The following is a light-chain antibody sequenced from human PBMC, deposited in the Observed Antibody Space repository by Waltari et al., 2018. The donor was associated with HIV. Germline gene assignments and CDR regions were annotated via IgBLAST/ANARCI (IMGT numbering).Light chain of an antibody. CDR1: TGPVGSGHY. J-gene: IGLJ2*01. CDR2: SST. V-gene: IGLV7-43*01. CDR3: MLFFRTSYL. Sequence: QTVVTQEPSMTVSPGGTVTLTCSSATGPVGSGHYVNWFQHKPGKPPRPLIYSSTKRQPLSPGRFSSVLGGDRAALELSNVWPEDQADYYCMLFFRTSYLFGGGTRVTVL.